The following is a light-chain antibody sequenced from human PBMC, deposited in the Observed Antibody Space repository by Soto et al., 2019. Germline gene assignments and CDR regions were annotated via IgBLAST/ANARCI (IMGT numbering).Light chain of an antibody. J-gene: IGKJ1*01. CDR3: QQSGSSPPT. CDR2: GES. CDR1: EAVASTY. V-gene: IGKV3-20*01. Sequence: EIVLTQSPDTLSLSPGEGATLSCRASEAVASTYLAWYQQMPGQAPRLLIYGESGRATGIPDRFSGSGSGTDFTLSISRLEPEEFAVYYCQQSGSSPPTFGQGTKLEIK.